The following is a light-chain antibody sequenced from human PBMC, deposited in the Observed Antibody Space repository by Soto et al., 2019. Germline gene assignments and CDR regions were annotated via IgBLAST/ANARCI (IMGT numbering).Light chain of an antibody. CDR1: GSNIGTHA. J-gene: IGLJ2*01. CDR3: PEWEDSLRAVV. CDR2: RNH. V-gene: IGLV1-44*01. Sequence: QAVVTQSPSESATPGQRVTISCSGSGSNIGTHAVNWYQQVPGTAPTLLIFRNHQRPSGVPDRFPGSKSGTSASLAISGPQSEDEADDCCPEWEDSLRAVVFGGGTKLTVL.